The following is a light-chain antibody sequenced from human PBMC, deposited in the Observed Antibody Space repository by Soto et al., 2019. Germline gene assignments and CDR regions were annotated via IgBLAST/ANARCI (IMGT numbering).Light chain of an antibody. CDR2: AAS. J-gene: IGKJ3*01. CDR1: QSISSY. CDR3: PQSYSTPVT. V-gene: IGKV1-39*01. Sequence: DIQMTQSPSSLSASVGDRVTITCRASQSISSYLNWYQQKPGKAPKLLIYAASSLQSGVPSRFSGSGSGTDCTLTISSLQPEDFATYYCPQSYSTPVTFGPGTKVDIK.